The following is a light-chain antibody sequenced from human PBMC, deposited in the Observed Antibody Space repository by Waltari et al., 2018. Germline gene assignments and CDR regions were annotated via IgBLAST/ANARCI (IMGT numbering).Light chain of an antibody. CDR1: STDVGGDTY. CDR2: EVS. V-gene: IGLV2-8*01. Sequence: SARTQPHSPSGSPGQSVTITCRGTSTDVGGDTYVSWYQQHPGKVPNLMIFEVSNRPSGVPDRFSGAKSGNTASLTVSGLQAEDEADYCSSFAGGGKPVLFGGGTRLTVL. CDR3: SSFAGGGKPVL. J-gene: IGLJ2*01.